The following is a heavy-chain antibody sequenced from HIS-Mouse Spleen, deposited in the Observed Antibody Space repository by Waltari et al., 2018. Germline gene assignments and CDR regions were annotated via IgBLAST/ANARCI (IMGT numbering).Heavy chain of an antibody. J-gene: IGHJ2*01. Sequence: QLQLQESGPGLVKPSETLSLTCTVSGGSISSRSYYWGWIRQPPGKGLEWIGSIYYSGGTYYNPSVKSRVTISVDTSKNQFSLKLSSVTAADTAVYYCAREIPYSSSWYDWYFDLWGRGTLVTVSS. V-gene: IGHV4-39*07. CDR2: IYYSGGT. CDR3: AREIPYSSSWYDWYFDL. CDR1: GGSISSRSYY. D-gene: IGHD6-13*01.